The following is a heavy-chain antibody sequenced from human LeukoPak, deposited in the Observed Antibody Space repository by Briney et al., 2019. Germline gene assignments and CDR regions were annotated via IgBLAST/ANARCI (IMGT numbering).Heavy chain of an antibody. Sequence: ASVKVSCKASGYTFTSYDIDWVRQATGQGLEWMGWMNPNSGNTGYAQKFQGRVTMTRNTSISTAYMELSSLRSEDTAVYYCARGLLAAAGYYYYYMDVWGKGTTVTVSS. D-gene: IGHD6-13*01. V-gene: IGHV1-8*01. J-gene: IGHJ6*03. CDR2: MNPNSGNT. CDR1: GYTFTSYD. CDR3: ARGLLAAAGYYYYYMDV.